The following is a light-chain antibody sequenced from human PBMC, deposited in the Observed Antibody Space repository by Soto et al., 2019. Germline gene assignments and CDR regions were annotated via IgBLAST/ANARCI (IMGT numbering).Light chain of an antibody. V-gene: IGLV1-47*01. CDR3: SKWDDSIGGYGL. J-gene: IGLJ3*02. CDR1: SSNIGTNY. Sequence: QSVVTQPPSASGTPGQRVAITCSGSSSNIGTNYVYWYQQLPGTAPNLLISRNNQQPSSVPPRCSGSKSGTASSLAVSGLRSEDEEDYYYSKWDDSIGGYGLFGGGTKVTVL. CDR2: RNN.